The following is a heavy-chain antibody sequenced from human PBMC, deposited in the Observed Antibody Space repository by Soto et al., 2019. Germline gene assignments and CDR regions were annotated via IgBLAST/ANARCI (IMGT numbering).Heavy chain of an antibody. CDR2: INSDGSST. J-gene: IGHJ6*02. Sequence: EVQLVESGGGLVQPGGSLRLSCAASGFTFSNYWMHWVRQAPGKGLVWVSRINSDGSSTSYADSVKGRFTISRDNARKMLYMQMIRLRDEDTAVYYCVRDGGQGFWNGYYYYYGMDVWGQGTTVTASS. V-gene: IGHV3-74*01. CDR3: VRDGGQGFWNGYYYYYGMDV. CDR1: GFTFSNYW. D-gene: IGHD3-3*01.